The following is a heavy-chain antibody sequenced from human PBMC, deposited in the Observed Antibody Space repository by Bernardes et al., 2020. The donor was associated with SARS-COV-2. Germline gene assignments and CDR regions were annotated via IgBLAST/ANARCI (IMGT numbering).Heavy chain of an antibody. V-gene: IGHV1-2*02. Sequence: ASVKVSCKAYGYTFTDYYMHWVRQAAGQGLEWMGWVYPPNGDTNYAQNFQGRVTMTRDTSISTAYMELSRLRLDDTAMYYCVGVTWSQRNGFDIWGQGTMVTVSS. D-gene: IGHD3-3*01. CDR1: GYTFTDYY. J-gene: IGHJ3*02. CDR3: VGVTWSQRNGFDI. CDR2: VYPPNGDT.